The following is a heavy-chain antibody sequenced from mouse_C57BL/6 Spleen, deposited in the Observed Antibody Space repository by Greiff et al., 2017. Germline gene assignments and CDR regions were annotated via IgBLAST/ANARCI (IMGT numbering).Heavy chain of an antibody. CDR3: ARAYYGNYFVY. J-gene: IGHJ2*01. V-gene: IGHV5-17*01. CDR2: ISSGSSTI. D-gene: IGHD2-10*01. Sequence: EVQGVESGGGLVKPGGSLKLSCAASGFTFSDSGMHWVRQAPEKGLEWVAFISSGSSTIYYAEKVKGRFNISRDNAKNTLFLQMTSLRSEDTALYYCARAYYGNYFVYWGQGTTLTVSS. CDR1: GFTFSDSG.